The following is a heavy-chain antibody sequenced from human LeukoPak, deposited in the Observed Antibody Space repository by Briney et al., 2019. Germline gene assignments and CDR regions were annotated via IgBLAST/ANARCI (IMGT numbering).Heavy chain of an antibody. CDR3: ARDGSTMVRGVNYYYMDV. CDR2: INSDGSST. CDR1: GFTFSSYW. D-gene: IGHD3-10*01. J-gene: IGHJ6*03. Sequence: GGSLRLSCAASGFTFSSYWMHWVRQAPGKGLVWVSRINSDGSSTSYADSVKGRFTISRDNAKNTLYLQMNSLRAEDTAVYYCARDGSTMVRGVNYYYMDVWGKGTTVTVSS. V-gene: IGHV3-74*01.